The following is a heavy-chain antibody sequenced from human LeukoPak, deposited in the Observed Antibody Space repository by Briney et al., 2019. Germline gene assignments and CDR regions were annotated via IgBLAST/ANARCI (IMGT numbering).Heavy chain of an antibody. CDR1: GFSFSMYG. CDR2: ISGSATTI. V-gene: IGHV3-23*01. J-gene: IGHJ3*02. D-gene: IGHD3-22*01. Sequence: PGGSLRLSCTASGFSFSMYGMSWVRQAPGKGLEWVSAISGSATTIYYADSVRGRFTISRDNSKNTLYLQMNSLRAEDTAVYYCAKDRYYDRNAFDIWGQGTMVTVSS. CDR3: AKDRYYDRNAFDI.